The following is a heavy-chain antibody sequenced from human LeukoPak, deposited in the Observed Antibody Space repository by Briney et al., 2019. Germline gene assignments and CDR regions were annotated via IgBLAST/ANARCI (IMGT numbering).Heavy chain of an antibody. Sequence: GGSLRLSCAASGFIFSSYAMHWVRQAPGKGLEWVAVISYDGSNKYYADSVKGRFTISRDNSKNTLYLQMNSLRAEDTAVYYCARDIYDILTGYYIDYWGQVTLVTVSS. CDR3: ARDIYDILTGYYIDY. V-gene: IGHV3-30*04. CDR1: GFIFSSYA. D-gene: IGHD3-9*01. J-gene: IGHJ4*02. CDR2: ISYDGSNK.